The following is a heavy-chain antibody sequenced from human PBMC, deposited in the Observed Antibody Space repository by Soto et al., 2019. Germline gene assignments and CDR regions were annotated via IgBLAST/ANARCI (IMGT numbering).Heavy chain of an antibody. Sequence: SVKVSCKASGFTFTSSTVQWVRQARGQRLEWIGWIVVGSGNTNYAQKFQERVTITRDMSTSTAYMELSSLRSEDTAVYYCAAHSEYSSGWYSSYFDYWAQGTLATVAS. CDR1: GFTFTSST. J-gene: IGHJ4*02. D-gene: IGHD6-19*01. V-gene: IGHV1-58*01. CDR2: IVVGSGNT. CDR3: AAHSEYSSGWYSSYFDY.